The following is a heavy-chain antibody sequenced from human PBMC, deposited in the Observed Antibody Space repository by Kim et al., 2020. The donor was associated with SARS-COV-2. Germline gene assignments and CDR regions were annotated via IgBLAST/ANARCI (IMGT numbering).Heavy chain of an antibody. CDR2: IIPIFGTA. V-gene: IGHV1-69*13. Sequence: SVKVSCKASGGTFSSYAISWVRQAPGQGLEWMGGIIPIFGTANYAQKFQGRVTITADESTSTAYMELSSLRSEDTAVYYCARGQSPPLSWRLTSPPFDYWGQGTLVTVSS. CDR3: ARGQSPPLSWRLTSPPFDY. J-gene: IGHJ4*02. CDR1: GGTFSSYA. D-gene: IGHD6-25*01.